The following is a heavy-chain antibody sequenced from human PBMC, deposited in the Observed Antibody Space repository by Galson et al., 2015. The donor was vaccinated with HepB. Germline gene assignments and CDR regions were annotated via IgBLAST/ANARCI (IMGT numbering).Heavy chain of an antibody. CDR3: ARGEVTGYSSNWYLAALTSGFDY. CDR2: ISSGSSTR. D-gene: IGHD6-13*01. V-gene: IGHV3-48*01. CDR1: GFSFSSYS. J-gene: IGHJ4*02. Sequence: SLRLSCAASGFSFSSYSMNWVRQAPGKGLEWVSYISSGSSTRYYADSVKGRFTISRDNAKNSLDLQMNSLRAEDTAVYYWARGEVTGYSSNWYLAALTSGFDYWGQGTLVTVSS.